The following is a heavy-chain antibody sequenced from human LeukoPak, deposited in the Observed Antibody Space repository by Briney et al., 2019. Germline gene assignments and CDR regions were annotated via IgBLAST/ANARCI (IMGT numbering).Heavy chain of an antibody. CDR2: IYYSGST. Sequence: PSETLSLTCTVSGGSISSYYWSCIRQPPGKGLEWIGYIYYSGSTNYNPSLKSRVTMSVDTSKNQFSLKLSSVTAADTAVYYCARLRIERYYDRSGYYVDYWGQGTLFTVSS. V-gene: IGHV4-59*01. CDR1: GGSISSYY. D-gene: IGHD3-22*01. J-gene: IGHJ4*02. CDR3: ARLRIERYYDRSGYYVDY.